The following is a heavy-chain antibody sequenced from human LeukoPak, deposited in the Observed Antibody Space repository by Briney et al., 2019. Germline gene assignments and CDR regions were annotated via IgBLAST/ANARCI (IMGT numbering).Heavy chain of an antibody. CDR3: ARAAYYYDSSGYYR. Sequence: ASVKVSCKASGYTFTSYGISWVRQAPGQGLEWMGWISAYNGNTNYAQKLQGRVTMTTDTSTSTAYMELRSLRSDDTAVYYCARAAYYYDSSGYYRWGQGILVTVSS. V-gene: IGHV1-18*01. D-gene: IGHD3-22*01. J-gene: IGHJ4*02. CDR2: ISAYNGNT. CDR1: GYTFTSYG.